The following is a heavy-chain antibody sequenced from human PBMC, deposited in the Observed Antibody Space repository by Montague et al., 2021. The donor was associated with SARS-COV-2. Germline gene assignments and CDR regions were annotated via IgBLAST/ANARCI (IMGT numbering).Heavy chain of an antibody. CDR2: ITNNNNYI. Sequence: SLRLSCAASGFTFSTYNINWVRQAPGTGLEWVSSITNNNNYIYYGDSVRGRFTISGDNAKNSLYLQMNNLRAEDTGVYYCARGAEYYYYGMDVWGLGTKVTVSS. CDR3: ARGAEYYYYGMDV. CDR1: GFTFSTYN. V-gene: IGHV3-21*01. J-gene: IGHJ6*02.